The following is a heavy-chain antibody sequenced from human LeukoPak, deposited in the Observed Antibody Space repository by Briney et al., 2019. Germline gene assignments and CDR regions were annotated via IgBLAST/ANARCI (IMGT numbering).Heavy chain of an antibody. J-gene: IGHJ4*02. CDR2: ISSSSSYI. CDR1: GFTFSSYS. CDR3: ASLWFGSVDY. D-gene: IGHD3-10*01. V-gene: IGHV3-21*01. Sequence: GGSLRLSCAASGFTFSSYSMNWVRQAPGKGLEWVSSISSSSSYIYYADSVKGRFTISRDNAKNSLYLQMNSLRAEDTAVYYCASLWFGSVDYWGQGTLVTVSS.